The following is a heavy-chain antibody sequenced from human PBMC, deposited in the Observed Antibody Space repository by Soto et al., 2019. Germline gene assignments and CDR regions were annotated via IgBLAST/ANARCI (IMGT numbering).Heavy chain of an antibody. CDR3: ATGGLYSSRRYYYYYGMDV. V-gene: IGHV1-2*02. D-gene: IGHD6-13*01. Sequence: AASVKVSCKASGYTFTGYYMHWVRQAPGQGLEWMGWINPNSGGTNYAQKFQGRVTMTRDTSISTAYMELSRLRSDDTAVYYCATGGLYSSRRYYYYYGMDVCGQGTTVTVSS. CDR2: INPNSGGT. J-gene: IGHJ6*02. CDR1: GYTFTGYY.